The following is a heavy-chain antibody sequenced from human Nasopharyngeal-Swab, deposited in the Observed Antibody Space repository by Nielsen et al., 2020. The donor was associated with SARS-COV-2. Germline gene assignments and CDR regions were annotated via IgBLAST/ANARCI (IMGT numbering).Heavy chain of an antibody. J-gene: IGHJ6*02. CDR1: GFTFSTYW. CDR3: ARGFYYGMDV. Sequence: GESLKISCAASGFTFSTYWMHWVRQAPGKGPLWVSRINIDGSSTRHADSVKGRFTISRDNGKNTLYLQMNSLRAEDTAIYYCARGFYYGMDVWGQGTTVTVSS. V-gene: IGHV3-74*01. CDR2: INIDGSST.